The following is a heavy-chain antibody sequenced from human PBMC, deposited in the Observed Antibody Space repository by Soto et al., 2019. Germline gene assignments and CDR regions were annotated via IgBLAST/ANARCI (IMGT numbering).Heavy chain of an antibody. J-gene: IGHJ4*02. D-gene: IGHD1-26*01. CDR2: MEPSTGRT. V-gene: IGHV1-8*01. CDR3: ARGVSAGVDY. CDR1: GYSFTSLD. Sequence: QVQLVQSGAEVREPGASVKVSCKASGYSFTSLDINWVRQTAGQGLEWMGWMEPSTGRTGYAQKFQGRVTMTRDTSINPAYMELTTLTPDDTAFYYCARGVSAGVDYWGQGTLVIVSS.